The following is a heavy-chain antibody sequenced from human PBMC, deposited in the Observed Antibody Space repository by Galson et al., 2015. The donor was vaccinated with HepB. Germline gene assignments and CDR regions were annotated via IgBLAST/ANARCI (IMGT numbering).Heavy chain of an antibody. J-gene: IGHJ5*02. CDR2: INAGNGNT. Sequence: SVKVSCKASGYTFTSYAMHWVRQAPGQRLEWMGWINAGNGNTKYSQKFQGRVTITRDTSASTAYMELSSLRSEDTAVYYCARDRRGWELSPRFNWFDPWGQGTLVTVSS. CDR3: ARDRRGWELSPRFNWFDP. CDR1: GYTFTSYA. D-gene: IGHD1-26*01. V-gene: IGHV1-3*01.